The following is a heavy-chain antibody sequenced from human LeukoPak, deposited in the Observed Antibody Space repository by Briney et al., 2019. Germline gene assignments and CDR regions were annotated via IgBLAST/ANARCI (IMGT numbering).Heavy chain of an antibody. Sequence: GGSLRLSCATSGFTFSSYGMSWVRQAPGKGLEWVSGISWNGGRTGYADSVKGRFTISRDNAKNSLYLQMNSLRAEDTALYYCARQTAMAKYYYYGMDVWGQGTTVTVSS. CDR1: GFTFSSYG. CDR3: ARQTAMAKYYYYGMDV. CDR2: ISWNGGRT. V-gene: IGHV3-20*04. D-gene: IGHD5-18*01. J-gene: IGHJ6*02.